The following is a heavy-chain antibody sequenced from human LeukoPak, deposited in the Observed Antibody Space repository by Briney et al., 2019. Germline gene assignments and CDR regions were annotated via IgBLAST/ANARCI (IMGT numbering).Heavy chain of an antibody. V-gene: IGHV1-18*01. Sequence: ASVTVSCKASGYTFTSYGISWVRQAPGQGLEWMGWISAYNGNTNYAQKLQGRVTMTTDTSTSTAYMELRSLRSDDTAVYYCARDRPYYYGSGSYYDAFDIWGQGTMVAVSS. CDR1: GYTFTSYG. CDR2: ISAYNGNT. CDR3: ARDRPYYYGSGSYYDAFDI. D-gene: IGHD3-10*01. J-gene: IGHJ3*02.